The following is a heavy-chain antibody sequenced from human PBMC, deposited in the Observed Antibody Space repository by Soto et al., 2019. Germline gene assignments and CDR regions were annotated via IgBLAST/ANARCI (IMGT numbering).Heavy chain of an antibody. D-gene: IGHD3-10*01. CDR3: ATFYYYGSGSYYNPPAH. V-gene: IGHV4-31*03. CDR2: IYYSGST. Sequence: PSETLSLTCTVSGGSISSGGYYWSWIRQHPGKGLEWIGYIYYSGSTYYNPSLKSRVTMSVDTSKNQFSLKLSSVTAADTAVYYCATFYYYGSGSYYNPPAHWGQGTLVTVSS. CDR1: GGSISSGGYY. J-gene: IGHJ4*02.